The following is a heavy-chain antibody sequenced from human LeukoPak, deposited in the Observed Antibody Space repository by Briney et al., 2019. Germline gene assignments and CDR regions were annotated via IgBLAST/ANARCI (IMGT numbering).Heavy chain of an antibody. D-gene: IGHD5-12*01. CDR1: GFTFSSYS. J-gene: IGHJ4*02. CDR2: ISSSSYI. V-gene: IGHV3-21*01. Sequence: GGSLRLSCAASGFTFSSYSMNWVRQAPGKGLEWVSSISSSSYIYYADSEKGRFTISRDNAKNSLYLQMNSLRAEDTAVYYCARDMSGYDPYYFDYWGQGTLVTVSS. CDR3: ARDMSGYDPYYFDY.